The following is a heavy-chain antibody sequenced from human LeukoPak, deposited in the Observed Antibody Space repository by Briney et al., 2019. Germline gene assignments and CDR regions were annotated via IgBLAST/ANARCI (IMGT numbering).Heavy chain of an antibody. CDR1: GGSISSGGYY. J-gene: IGHJ5*02. CDR2: IYYSGST. Sequence: PSETLSLTCTVSGGSISSGGYYWSWIRQHPGKGLEWIGYIYYSGSTYYNPSLKSRVTTSVDTSKNQFSLKLSSVTAADTAVYYCARGGNDILTGYLNWFDPWGQGTLVTVSS. D-gene: IGHD3-9*01. V-gene: IGHV4-31*03. CDR3: ARGGNDILTGYLNWFDP.